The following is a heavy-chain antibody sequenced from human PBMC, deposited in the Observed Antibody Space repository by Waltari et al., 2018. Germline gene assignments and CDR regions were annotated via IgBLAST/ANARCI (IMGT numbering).Heavy chain of an antibody. CDR2: IKPNSGVT. J-gene: IGHJ6*03. V-gene: IGHV1-2*06. Sequence: QVQLVQSGAEVKKHGASVTVSCEASGYTFTGRYLHWVRQAPGQWLEWMGRIKPNSGVTDDAQKFEDRVTMTGDTASSTAYMELSGLRSDDTAVYYCAREATHSYYYFLDVWGKGTTVTVSS. CDR1: GYTFTGRY. CDR3: AREATHSYYYFLDV.